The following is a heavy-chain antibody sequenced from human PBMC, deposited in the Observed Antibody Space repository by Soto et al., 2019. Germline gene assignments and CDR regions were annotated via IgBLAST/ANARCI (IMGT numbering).Heavy chain of an antibody. V-gene: IGHV1-46*01. D-gene: IGHD4-17*01. Sequence: ASVKVSCKASGYTFTSYYMHWVRQAPGQGLEWMGIINPSGGSTSYAQKFQGRVTMTRDTSTSTVYMELSSLRSEDTAVYYCARDQGDYGGNLYFQHWGQGTLVTVSS. CDR2: INPSGGST. CDR3: ARDQGDYGGNLYFQH. CDR1: GYTFTSYY. J-gene: IGHJ1*01.